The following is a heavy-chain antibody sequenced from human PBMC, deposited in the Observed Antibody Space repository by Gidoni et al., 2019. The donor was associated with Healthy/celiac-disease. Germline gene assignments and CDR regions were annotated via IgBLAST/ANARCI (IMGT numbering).Heavy chain of an antibody. CDR1: GFTFSSYA. V-gene: IGHV3-30-3*01. Sequence: QVQLVESGGGVVQPGRSLRLSCAASGFTFSSYAMHWVRQAPGKGLEWVAVISYDGSNKYYADSVKGRFTISRDNSKNTLYLQMNSLRAEDTAVYYCARDSPITMIVVPGAFDIWGQGTMVTVSS. CDR2: ISYDGSNK. CDR3: ARDSPITMIVVPGAFDI. J-gene: IGHJ3*02. D-gene: IGHD3-22*01.